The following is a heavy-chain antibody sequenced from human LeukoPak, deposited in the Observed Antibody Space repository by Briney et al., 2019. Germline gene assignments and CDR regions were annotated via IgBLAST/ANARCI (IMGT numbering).Heavy chain of an antibody. V-gene: IGHV3-74*01. D-gene: IGHD3-16*01. Sequence: GGSLRLSCAASGFTFSSYWMHWVRQTPGKGLVWVSRINSDGSSTTYADSVKGRFTISRDNAKNSLYLQMNSLRAEDTAVYFCAKSTRAVMAMMDVWGKGTTVTVSS. CDR3: AKSTRAVMAMMDV. J-gene: IGHJ6*04. CDR1: GFTFSSYW. CDR2: INSDGSST.